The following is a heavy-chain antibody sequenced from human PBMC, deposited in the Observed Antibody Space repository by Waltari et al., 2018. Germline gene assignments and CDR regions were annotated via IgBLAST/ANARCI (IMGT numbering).Heavy chain of an antibody. CDR2: ISGSGGST. Sequence: EVQLLESGGGLVQPGGSLRLSCAASGFTFSSYAMRWVRQAPGKGLEWVSAISGSGGSTYYADSVKGRFTISRDNSKNTLYLQMNSLRAEDTAVYYCAKAFFNRIQLWSDWGQGTLVTVSS. J-gene: IGHJ4*02. V-gene: IGHV3-23*01. CDR1: GFTFSSYA. D-gene: IGHD5-18*01. CDR3: AKAFFNRIQLWSD.